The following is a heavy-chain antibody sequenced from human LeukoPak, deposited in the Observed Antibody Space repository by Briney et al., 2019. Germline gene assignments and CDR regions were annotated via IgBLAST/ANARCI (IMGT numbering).Heavy chain of an antibody. D-gene: IGHD3-3*01. V-gene: IGHV3-21*01. Sequence: GGSLRLSCAASGFTFSSYSMNWVRQAPGKGLEWVSSISSSSSYVYYADSVKGRFTISRDNAKNSLYLQMNSLRAEDTAVYYCASGMTLRFLEWLSSWGQGTLVTVSS. CDR1: GFTFSSYS. CDR3: ASGMTLRFLEWLSS. J-gene: IGHJ5*02. CDR2: ISSSSSYV.